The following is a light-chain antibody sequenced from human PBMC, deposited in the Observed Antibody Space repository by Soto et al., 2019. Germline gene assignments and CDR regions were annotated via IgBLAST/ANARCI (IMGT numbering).Light chain of an antibody. CDR3: SSYTISSLV. Sequence: QSALTQPASVSGSPGQSITISCTGTSSDIGSYNSVSWYQQHPGKAPKLMIYDVSHRPSGVSNRFSGSKSGKTASLTISGLQAEDGADYYCSSYTISSLVFGGGTKVTVL. CDR2: DVS. V-gene: IGLV2-14*01. CDR1: SSDIGSYNS. J-gene: IGLJ2*01.